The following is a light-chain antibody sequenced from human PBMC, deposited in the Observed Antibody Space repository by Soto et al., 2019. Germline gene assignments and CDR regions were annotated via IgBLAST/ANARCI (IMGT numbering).Light chain of an antibody. V-gene: IGKV3-20*01. Sequence: EVVLTQSPGTLSLSPGERATLSCRASQSISRTYLAWYQQKPGQAPRLLIYGASSRATGLPDRFSGSGSGTDFTLTISRLEPEDFAVYYCQQYGSSLYTFGQGTKLEMK. CDR3: QQYGSSLYT. CDR1: QSISRTY. J-gene: IGKJ2*01. CDR2: GAS.